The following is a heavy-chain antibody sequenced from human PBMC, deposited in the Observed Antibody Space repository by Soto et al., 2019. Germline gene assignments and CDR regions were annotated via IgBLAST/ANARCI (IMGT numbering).Heavy chain of an antibody. CDR3: ARVLPLVPNLRAYYYYGMDV. J-gene: IGHJ6*02. CDR1: GYTFTSYA. CDR2: INAGNGNT. Sequence: GASVKVSCKASGYTFTSYAMHWVRQAPGQRLEWMGWINAGNGNTKYSQKFQGRVTITRDTSASTAYMELTAADTAVYYCARVLPLVPNLRAYYYYGMDVWGQGTTVTVSS. V-gene: IGHV1-3*01. D-gene: IGHD3-16*01.